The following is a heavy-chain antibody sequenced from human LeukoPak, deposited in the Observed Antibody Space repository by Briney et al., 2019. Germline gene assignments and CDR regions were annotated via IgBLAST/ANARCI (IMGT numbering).Heavy chain of an antibody. V-gene: IGHV4-34*01. CDR2: INHSGST. J-gene: IGHJ4*02. Sequence: PSETLSLTCAVYGGSFSGYYWSWIRQPPGKGLEWIGEINHSGSTNYNPSLKSRVTISVDASKNQFSLKLSSVTAADTAVYYCARDSGSCHFDYWGQGTLVTVSS. CDR3: ARDSGSCHFDY. CDR1: GGSFSGYY. D-gene: IGHD1-26*01.